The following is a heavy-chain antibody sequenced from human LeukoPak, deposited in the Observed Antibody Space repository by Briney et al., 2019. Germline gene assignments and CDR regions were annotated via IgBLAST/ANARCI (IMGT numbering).Heavy chain of an antibody. J-gene: IGHJ5*02. V-gene: IGHV1-69*04. CDR1: GGTFSSYT. CDR3: ARELERLGWFDP. CDR2: IIPILGIA. D-gene: IGHD1-1*01. Sequence: AASVTVSCKASGGTFSSYTISWVRQPPGQGLEWMGRIIPILGIANYAQKFQGRVTITADKSTSTAYMELSSLRSEDTAVYYCARELERLGWFDPWGQGTLVTVSS.